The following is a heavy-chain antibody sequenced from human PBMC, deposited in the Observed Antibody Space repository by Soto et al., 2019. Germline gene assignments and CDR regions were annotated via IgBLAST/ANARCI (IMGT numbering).Heavy chain of an antibody. V-gene: IGHV3-21*01. CDR2: ISSSSSYI. D-gene: IGHD1-26*01. J-gene: IGHJ4*02. Sequence: GSLRLSCAASGFTFSSYSMNWVRQAPGKGLEWVSSISSSSSYIYYADSVKGRFTISRDNAKNSLYLQMNSLRAEDTAVYYCARDPRIVGATSSRSYWGQGTLVTVSS. CDR3: ARDPRIVGATSSRSY. CDR1: GFTFSSYS.